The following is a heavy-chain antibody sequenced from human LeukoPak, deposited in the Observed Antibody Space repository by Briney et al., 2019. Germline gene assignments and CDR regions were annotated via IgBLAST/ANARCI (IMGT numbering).Heavy chain of an antibody. V-gene: IGHV1-2*02. D-gene: IGHD3-22*01. Sequence: ASVKVSCKASGYTLTDFYIHWVRQAPGQGLEWMGWINPKSGDTNYAQKFQGRVTVTTDTSINTAYMELSRLRSDDTALYYCERGGNYYLDRSGYLNGSFEIGGKGTLVTVSS. CDR2: INPKSGDT. CDR1: GYTLTDFY. CDR3: ERGGNYYLDRSGYLNGSFEI. J-gene: IGHJ3*02.